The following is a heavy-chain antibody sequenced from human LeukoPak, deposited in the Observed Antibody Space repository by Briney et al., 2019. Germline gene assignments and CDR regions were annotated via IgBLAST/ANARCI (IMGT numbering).Heavy chain of an antibody. CDR3: ARVVRYCSSTSCPDY. CDR1: GGSFSGYY. CDR2: INHSGST. Sequence: SETLSLTCAVYGGSFSGYYWSWIRQPPGKGLEWIGEINHSGSTNYNPSLKSRVTISVDTSKNQFFLKLSSVTAADTAVYYCARVVRYCSSTSCPDYWGQGTLVTVSS. J-gene: IGHJ4*02. D-gene: IGHD2-2*01. V-gene: IGHV4-34*01.